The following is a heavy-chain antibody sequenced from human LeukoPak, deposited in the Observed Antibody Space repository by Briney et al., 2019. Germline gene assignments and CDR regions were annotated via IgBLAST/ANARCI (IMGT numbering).Heavy chain of an antibody. D-gene: IGHD3-10*01. CDR1: GFTFSSYW. Sequence: GGSLRLSCAASGFTFSSYWMSWVRQAPGKGLEWVANIKQDGSEKYYVDSVKGRFTTSRDNAKNSLYLQMNSLRAEDTAVYYCARVGSSDGSGGYYTFDYWGQGTLVTVSS. CDR3: ARVGSSDGSGGYYTFDY. CDR2: IKQDGSEK. V-gene: IGHV3-7*01. J-gene: IGHJ4*02.